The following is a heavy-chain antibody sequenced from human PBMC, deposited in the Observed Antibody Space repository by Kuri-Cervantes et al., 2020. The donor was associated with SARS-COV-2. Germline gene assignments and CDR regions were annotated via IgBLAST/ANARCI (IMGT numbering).Heavy chain of an antibody. CDR1: GFTFSSYA. V-gene: IGHV3-23*01. D-gene: IGHD3-3*01. Sequence: ETLCLTCAASGFTFSSYAMNWVRQAPGKGLEWVSAISGSGGSTYYADSVKGRFTISRDNSKNTLYLQMNSLRVEDTAVYYCANCGWGFLGWHPDFAFDTWGQGTMVTVSS. CDR3: ANCGWGFLGWHPDFAFDT. CDR2: ISGSGGST. J-gene: IGHJ3*02.